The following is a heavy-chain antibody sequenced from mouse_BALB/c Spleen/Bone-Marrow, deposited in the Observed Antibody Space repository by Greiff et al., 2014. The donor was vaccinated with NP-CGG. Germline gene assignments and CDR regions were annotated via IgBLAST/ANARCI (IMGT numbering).Heavy chain of an antibody. Sequence: DVQLQESGPGLVKPSQTVSLTCTVTGISITTGNYRWSWLRQFPGNKLEWIGYIYYSGTITYNPSLTSRTTITRDTSKNQFFLEMNSLTAEDTTTYYCARYGNYFDYWGQGTTLTVSS. CDR1: GISITTGNYR. D-gene: IGHD2-1*01. J-gene: IGHJ2*01. CDR3: ARYGNYFDY. CDR2: IYYSGTI. V-gene: IGHV3-5*02.